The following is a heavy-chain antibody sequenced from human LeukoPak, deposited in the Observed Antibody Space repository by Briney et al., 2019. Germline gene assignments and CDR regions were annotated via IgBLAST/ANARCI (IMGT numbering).Heavy chain of an antibody. V-gene: IGHV3-21*01. Sequence: AGSLRLSCAASGFTFSSYSMNWVRLAPGKGLEWVSSISDSSTYIYYADSVKGRFTISRDNAKNSVYLQMNSLRAEDTAVYHCARDQNFDFWGQGTLVTVSS. CDR1: GFTFSSYS. J-gene: IGHJ4*02. CDR2: ISDSSTYI. CDR3: ARDQNFDF.